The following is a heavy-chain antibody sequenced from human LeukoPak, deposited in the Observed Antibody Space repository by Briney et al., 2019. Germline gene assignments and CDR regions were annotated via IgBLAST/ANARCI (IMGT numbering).Heavy chain of an antibody. CDR1: GGSISSYY. V-gene: IGHV4-59*01. CDR3: ARGLMMAVAGRGEFHY. D-gene: IGHD6-13*01. Sequence: SETLSLTCIVSGGSISSYYWSWIRQPPGKGLERIGYIYYSGSTNYNPSLKSRVTISVDTSKNQFSLKLSSVTAADTAVYYCARGLMMAVAGRGEFHYWGQGTLVTVSS. J-gene: IGHJ4*02. CDR2: IYYSGST.